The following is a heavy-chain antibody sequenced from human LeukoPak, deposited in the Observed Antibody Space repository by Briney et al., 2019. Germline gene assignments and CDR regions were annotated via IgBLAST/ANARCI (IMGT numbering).Heavy chain of an antibody. V-gene: IGHV4-4*07. CDR1: GGSISSSY. CDR2: IYTSGST. J-gene: IGHJ6*02. Sequence: SETLSLTCTVSGGSISSSYWSWIRQPAGKGLEWVGRIYTSGSTDYNPSLKSRVTMSLDTSKNQISLRLRSVTAADTAVYYCARDDFEYSVHYGMDVWGQGTTVTVSS. D-gene: IGHD3-9*01. CDR3: ARDDFEYSVHYGMDV.